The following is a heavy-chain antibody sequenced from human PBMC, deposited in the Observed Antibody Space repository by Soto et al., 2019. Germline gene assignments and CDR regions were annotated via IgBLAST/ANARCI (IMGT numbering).Heavy chain of an antibody. V-gene: IGHV3-53*01. J-gene: IGHJ4*02. Sequence: PSETLSLTCSVSGDAISNYYMSWVRQAPGKGLEWVSVIYSGGSTYYADSVKGRFTISRDNSKNTLYLQMNSLRAEDTAVYYCAREHYYDSSGWGYWGQGTLVTVSS. CDR2: IYSGGST. CDR1: GDAISNYY. D-gene: IGHD3-22*01. CDR3: AREHYYDSSGWGY.